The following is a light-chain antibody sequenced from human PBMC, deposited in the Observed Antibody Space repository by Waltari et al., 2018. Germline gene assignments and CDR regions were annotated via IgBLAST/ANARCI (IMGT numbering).Light chain of an antibody. CDR2: DDS. Sequence: SYVLTQRPSVSVAQGQTARITCGASNICSKTETWYLQKPGQAPVLVIFDDSDWPLGMPGIFSGSNSSNPATLTLSRVEAGDEADYYCQVWDSSSDHLVVFGGGTKLTVL. CDR3: QVWDSSSDHLVV. J-gene: IGLJ2*01. CDR1: NICSKT. V-gene: IGLV3-21*02.